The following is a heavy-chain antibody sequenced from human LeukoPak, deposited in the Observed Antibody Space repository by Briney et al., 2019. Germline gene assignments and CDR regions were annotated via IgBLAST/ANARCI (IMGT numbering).Heavy chain of an antibody. CDR3: ARAPYGDYEFGYFQH. Sequence: PGRSLRLSCAASGFTFDDYAIHWVRQAPGKGLEWVSGINWNSGSKHYADSVKGRFTISRDNAKNTLYLQMNSLRAEDTAVYYCARAPYGDYEFGYFQHWGQGTLVTVSS. J-gene: IGHJ1*01. CDR1: GFTFDDYA. V-gene: IGHV3-9*01. CDR2: INWNSGSK. D-gene: IGHD4-17*01.